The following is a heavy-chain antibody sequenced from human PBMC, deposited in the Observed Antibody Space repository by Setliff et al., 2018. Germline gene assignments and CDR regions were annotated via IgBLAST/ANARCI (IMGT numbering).Heavy chain of an antibody. CDR3: ARAHTWSLPNDNSGYPGWFDP. CDR1: GGSISSYY. CDR2: VSYSGST. V-gene: IGHV4-59*08. D-gene: IGHD3-22*01. Sequence: SETLSLTCIVSGGSISSYYWTWIRQPPGKGLEWIGYVSYSGSTPYNPSLKSRVTMSVDTSKNHVSLKLSSVTAADTAVYYCARAHTWSLPNDNSGYPGWFDPWGQGTLVTVSS. J-gene: IGHJ5*02.